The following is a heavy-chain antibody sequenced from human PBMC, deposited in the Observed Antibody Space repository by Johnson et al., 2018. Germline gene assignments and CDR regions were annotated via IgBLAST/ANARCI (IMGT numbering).Heavy chain of an antibody. CDR1: GGTFSRSR. Sequence: QVQLVESGAEVKKPGSSVKVSCRASGGTFSRSRINWVRQAPGKGLEWMGDILPMFGTANFAQKFQGRVTITAEESTNTAYRELISLRTEDTAVYYCATEREGDCDRTSCYGMDVWGQGTTVTVSS. J-gene: IGHJ6*02. V-gene: IGHV1-69*01. CDR2: ILPMFGTA. CDR3: ATEREGDCDRTSCYGMDV. D-gene: IGHD2-2*01.